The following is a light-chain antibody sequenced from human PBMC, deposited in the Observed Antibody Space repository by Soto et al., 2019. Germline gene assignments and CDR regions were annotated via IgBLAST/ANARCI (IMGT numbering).Light chain of an antibody. CDR1: QTMSSW. CDR2: KAS. V-gene: IGKV1-5*03. CDR3: PHYNSYSEE. Sequence: DIQMTQSPSPLSGSVGDRVTITCRASQTMSSWLAWYQQKPGKAPKLLIYKASTLKSGVPSRFSGSGSGTEFTRTISSIQPEDFANNYRPHYNSYSEEFGQGTHVQLK. J-gene: IGKJ1*01.